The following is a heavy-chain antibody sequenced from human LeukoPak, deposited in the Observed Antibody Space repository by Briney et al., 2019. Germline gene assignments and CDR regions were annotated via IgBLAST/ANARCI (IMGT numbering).Heavy chain of an antibody. V-gene: IGHV3-21*01. Sequence: TGGSLRLSCATAGLSLSRYSLIWVRQAPGKGLEWVASITGGSSYIYYSDSVKGRFTISRDNAKKSLYLRMNSLRAEDTAVYYCAKDPRGSWDIWGQGTMVTVSS. J-gene: IGHJ3*02. CDR1: GLSLSRYS. CDR2: ITGGSSYI. D-gene: IGHD1-26*01. CDR3: AKDPRGSWDI.